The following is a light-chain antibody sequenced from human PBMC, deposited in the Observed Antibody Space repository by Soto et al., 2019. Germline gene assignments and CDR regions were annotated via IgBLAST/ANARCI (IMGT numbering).Light chain of an antibody. CDR2: HAS. J-gene: IGKJ1*01. CDR3: QQYNSYS. CDR1: QSISNW. V-gene: IGKV1-5*01. Sequence: DLQMTPSPSTPPASVGDRGPLTCRASQSISNWLAWYQQKPGTAPKVLIYHASNLQSGVPSRFSGSGSGTEFTLTISSLQPDDFATYYCQQYNSYSFGQGTKVDIK.